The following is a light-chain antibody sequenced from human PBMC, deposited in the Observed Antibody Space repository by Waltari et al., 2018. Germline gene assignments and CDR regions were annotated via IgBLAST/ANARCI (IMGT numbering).Light chain of an antibody. V-gene: IGLV1-40*01. CDR3: QSYDSSLSGVV. Sequence: QSVLTQPPSVSGAPGQRVTISSTGSSSSIGAGYDVHWYQQLPGTAPTPLIHGNSNRPSGVPDRFSGSKSGTSASLAITGLQAEDEADYYCQSYDSSLSGVVFGGGTKLTVL. J-gene: IGLJ2*01. CDR2: GNS. CDR1: SSSIGAGYD.